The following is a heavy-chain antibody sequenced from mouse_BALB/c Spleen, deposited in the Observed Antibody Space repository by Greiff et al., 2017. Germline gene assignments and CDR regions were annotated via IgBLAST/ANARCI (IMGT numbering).Heavy chain of an antibody. CDR1: GFTFSDYG. CDR3: ERDRGSSYDVDY. Sequence: DVKLVESGGGLVQPGGSRKLSCAASGFTFSDYGMAWVRQAPGQGPEWVAFISNLAYSIYYADTVTGLFTISSENAKNTLYLEMSSLRSEDTAMYYCERDRGSSYDVDYGGRGTTVTVST. V-gene: IGHV5-15*02. CDR2: ISNLAYSI. J-gene: IGHJ4*01. D-gene: IGHD3-1*01.